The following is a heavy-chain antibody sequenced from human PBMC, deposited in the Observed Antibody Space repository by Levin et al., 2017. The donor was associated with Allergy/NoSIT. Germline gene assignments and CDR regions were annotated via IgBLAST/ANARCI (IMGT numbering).Heavy chain of an antibody. J-gene: IGHJ6*02. V-gene: IGHV3-9*01. CDR3: AKDIYDSRGTPGPLNYHMCGMDV. D-gene: IGHD1-7*01. CDR1: GFTFDDYA. CDR2: ISWNSGTI. Sequence: PGGSLRLSCAASGFTFDDYAMHWVRQAPGKGLEWVSGISWNSGTIGYADSVKGRFTISRDNAKNSVDLERNSLSPEDPALYYCAKDIYDSRGTPGPLNYHMCGMDVWGQGSTVTV.